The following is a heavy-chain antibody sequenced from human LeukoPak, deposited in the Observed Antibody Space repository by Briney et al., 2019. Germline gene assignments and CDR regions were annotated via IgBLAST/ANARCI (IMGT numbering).Heavy chain of an antibody. CDR3: ARGGYSYGWAYYYYYMDV. D-gene: IGHD5-18*01. Sequence: ASVRLSCTASGYTFTSYGISWVRQAPGQGREWMGWISAYSGNTNYAQKLQGRVTMTTDTSTSTAYMELRGLRSDDTAVYYCARGGYSYGWAYYYYYMDVWGKGTTVTVSS. J-gene: IGHJ6*03. V-gene: IGHV1-18*01. CDR2: ISAYSGNT. CDR1: GYTFTSYG.